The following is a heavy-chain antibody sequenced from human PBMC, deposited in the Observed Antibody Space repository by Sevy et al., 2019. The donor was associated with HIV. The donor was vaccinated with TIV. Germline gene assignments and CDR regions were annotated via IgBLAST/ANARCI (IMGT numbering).Heavy chain of an antibody. V-gene: IGHV3-30-3*01. CDR1: GFTFTSYT. CDR3: VRSDCGTDCRVLDC. J-gene: IGHJ4*02. D-gene: IGHD2-21*02. CDR2: MSYDGRDK. Sequence: GGSLRLSCAASGFTFTSYTMHWVRQAPGKGLEWVAYMSYDGRDKDSADSVKGRFTISRDNSENTLYLQMDSLNSEDTALYYCVRSDCGTDCRVLDCWGQGTLVTVSS.